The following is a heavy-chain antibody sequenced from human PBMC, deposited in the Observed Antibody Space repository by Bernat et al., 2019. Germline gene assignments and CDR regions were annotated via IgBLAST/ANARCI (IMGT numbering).Heavy chain of an antibody. D-gene: IGHD3-10*01. CDR3: ARRPGYYFDY. Sequence: QLQLQESGPGLVKPSETLSLTCTVSGGSISSSSYYWGWIRQPPGKGLEWMGSIYYSGSTYYNPSLKSRVTISVDTSKNQFSLKLSSVTAADTAVYYCARRPGYYFDYWGQGTLVTVSS. J-gene: IGHJ4*02. CDR2: IYYSGST. V-gene: IGHV4-39*01. CDR1: GGSISSSSYY.